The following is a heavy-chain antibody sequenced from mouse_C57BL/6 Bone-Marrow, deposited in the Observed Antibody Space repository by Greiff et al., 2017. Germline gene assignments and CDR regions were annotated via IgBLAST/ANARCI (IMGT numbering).Heavy chain of an antibody. V-gene: IGHV7-1*01. D-gene: IGHD1-1*01. Sequence: EVQGVESGGGLVQSGRSLRLSCATSGFTFSDFYMEWVRQAPGKGLEWIAASRNKANDYTTEYSASVKGRFIVSRDTSQSILYLQMNALRAEDTAIYYCARDVGTVVATDWYFDVWGTGTTVTVSS. CDR3: ARDVGTVVATDWYFDV. CDR1: GFTFSDFY. CDR2: SRNKANDYTT. J-gene: IGHJ1*03.